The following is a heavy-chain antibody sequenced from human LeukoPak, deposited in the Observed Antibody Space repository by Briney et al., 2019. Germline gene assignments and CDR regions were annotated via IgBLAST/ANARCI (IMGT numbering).Heavy chain of an antibody. CDR1: GFTFSTYW. J-gene: IGHJ6*02. D-gene: IGHD4-11*01. Sequence: GGSLRLSCAASGFTFSTYWMIWVRQNPGKGLEWVASIKQDGSETHYVDSVKGRFTISRDNTKNSLYLQMNSLRAEDTAVYYCARASSSKNVQNVDVWGQGTTVTVSS. V-gene: IGHV3-7*01. CDR2: IKQDGSET. CDR3: ARASSSKNVQNVDV.